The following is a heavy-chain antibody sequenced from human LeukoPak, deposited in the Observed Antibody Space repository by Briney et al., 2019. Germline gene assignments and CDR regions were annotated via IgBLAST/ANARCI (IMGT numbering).Heavy chain of an antibody. Sequence: GGSLRLSCAASGFTFSSYAMSWVRQAPGKGLEWVSAISGSGGSTYYADSVEGRFTISRDNSKNTLYLQMNSLRAEDTAVYYCAGLSVVPAANDYWGQGTLVTVSS. V-gene: IGHV3-23*01. CDR3: AGLSVVPAANDY. D-gene: IGHD2-2*01. J-gene: IGHJ4*02. CDR2: ISGSGGST. CDR1: GFTFSSYA.